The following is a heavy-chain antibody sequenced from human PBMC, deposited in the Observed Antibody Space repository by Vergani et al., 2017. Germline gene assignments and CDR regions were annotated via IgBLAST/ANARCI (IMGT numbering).Heavy chain of an antibody. CDR1: GGSITSSSYY. J-gene: IGHJ5*02. Sequence: QVQLQESGPGLVKSSETLSLTCTVSGGSITSSSYYWGWIRQPPGKGLEWIGNIYHSGGAYYNPSLKGRVTISVDTSKNQFSLTLTSVTAADTAVYYCASDTHSGQRADRWGQGILVTVTS. CDR2: IYHSGGA. V-gene: IGHV4-39*07. CDR3: ASDTHSGQRADR. D-gene: IGHD6-19*01.